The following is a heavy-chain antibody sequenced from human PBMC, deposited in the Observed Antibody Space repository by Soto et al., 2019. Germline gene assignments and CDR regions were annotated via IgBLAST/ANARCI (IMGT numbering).Heavy chain of an antibody. CDR3: AKDIGGEMHAFDI. V-gene: IGHV3-9*01. CDR1: GFGFGGYA. J-gene: IGHJ3*02. CDR2: MSWNSGNI. D-gene: IGHD2-15*01. Sequence: GGSLRLSCVASGFGFGGYAMHWVRQGPGKGLEWVSGMSWNSGNIGYADSVKGRFTISRDNAKDSLYLQMNSLSAEDTALYYCAKDIGGEMHAFDIWGQGTMVTVSS.